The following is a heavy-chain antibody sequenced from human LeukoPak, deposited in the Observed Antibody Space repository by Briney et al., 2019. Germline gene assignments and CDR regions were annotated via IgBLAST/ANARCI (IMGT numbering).Heavy chain of an antibody. Sequence: ASVKVSCKASGNTFTSYDINWVRQATGQGLEWMGWMNPNSGNTGYAQKFQGRVTMTRNTSISTAYMELSSLRSEDTAVYYCARFYYDSSGYYSNFDYWGQGTLVTVSS. CDR1: GNTFTSYD. J-gene: IGHJ4*02. CDR2: MNPNSGNT. D-gene: IGHD3-22*01. CDR3: ARFYYDSSGYYSNFDY. V-gene: IGHV1-8*01.